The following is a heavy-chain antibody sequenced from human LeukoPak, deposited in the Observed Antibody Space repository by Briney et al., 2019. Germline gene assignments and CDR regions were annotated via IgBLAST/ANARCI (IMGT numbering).Heavy chain of an antibody. Sequence: PSETLSLTCTVSGGSISSYYWSWIRQPPGKGLEWIGYIYYSGSTNYNLSLKSRVTISVDTYKNQFSLKLSSVTAADTAVYYCARDLSSSGWYLNGGQGTLVTVSS. CDR3: ARDLSSSGWYLN. CDR2: IYYSGST. J-gene: IGHJ4*02. CDR1: GGSISSYY. V-gene: IGHV4-59*01. D-gene: IGHD6-19*01.